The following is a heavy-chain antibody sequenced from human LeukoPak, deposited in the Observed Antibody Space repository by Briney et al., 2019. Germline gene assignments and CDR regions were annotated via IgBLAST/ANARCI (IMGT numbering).Heavy chain of an antibody. D-gene: IGHD3-22*01. CDR1: GYTFTSYG. J-gene: IGHJ4*02. CDR3: ASAYYYDSSGYYSFDY. V-gene: IGHV1-18*01. Sequence: VASVKVSCKASGYTFTSYGISWVRQAPGQGLEWMGWISAYNGNTNYAQKFQGRVTITADESTSTAYMELSSLRSEDTAVYYCASAYYYDSSGYYSFDYWGQGTLVTVSS. CDR2: ISAYNGNT.